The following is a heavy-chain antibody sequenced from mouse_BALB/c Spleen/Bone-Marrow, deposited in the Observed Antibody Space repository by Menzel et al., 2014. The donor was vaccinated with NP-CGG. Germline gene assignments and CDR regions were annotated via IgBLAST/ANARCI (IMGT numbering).Heavy chain of an antibody. Sequence: EVKLVESGGGLVQPGGSLKLSCAASGFDFSRFWLSWVRQAPGKGLEWIGEINPDSSTTNYTPSLKDKFIISRDNAKNTLYLQMSKVRSEDTALYYCAKNYYYGYVAYWGQGTLVTVSA. V-gene: IGHV4-1*02. CDR3: AKNYYYGYVAY. J-gene: IGHJ3*01. CDR2: INPDSSTT. D-gene: IGHD1-2*01. CDR1: GFDFSRFW.